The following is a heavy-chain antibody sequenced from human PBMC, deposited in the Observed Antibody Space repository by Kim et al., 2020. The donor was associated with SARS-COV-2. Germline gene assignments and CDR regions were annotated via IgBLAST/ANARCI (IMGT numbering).Heavy chain of an antibody. CDR1: GGTFSSYA. CDR2: IIPIFGTA. CDR3: ARERAGNYYDRGAFDI. V-gene: IGHV1-69*13. D-gene: IGHD3-22*01. Sequence: SVKVSCKASGGTFSSYAISWVRQAPGQGLEWMGGIIPIFGTANYAQKFQGRVTITVDESTSTAYMELSSLRSEDTAVYYCARERAGNYYDRGAFDIWGQGTMVTVSS. J-gene: IGHJ3*02.